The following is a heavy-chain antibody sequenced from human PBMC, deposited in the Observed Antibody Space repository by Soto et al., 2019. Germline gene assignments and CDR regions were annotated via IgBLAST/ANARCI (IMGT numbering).Heavy chain of an antibody. CDR3: ATQGGYCSSTSCLDY. CDR2: IYYSGST. D-gene: IGHD2-2*03. V-gene: IGHV4-61*08. Sequence: SETLSLTCTVSGGSISSGGYYWSWIRQPPGKGLEWIGYIYYSGSTNYNPSFKSRVTISVDTSKNQFSLKLSSVTAADTAVYYCATQGGYCSSTSCLDYWGQGTLVTVSS. CDR1: GGSISSGGYY. J-gene: IGHJ4*02.